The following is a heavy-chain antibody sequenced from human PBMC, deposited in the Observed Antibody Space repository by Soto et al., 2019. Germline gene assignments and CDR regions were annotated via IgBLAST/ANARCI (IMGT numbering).Heavy chain of an antibody. D-gene: IGHD3-3*01. CDR3: AASKIFGVLYYYYGMAV. CDR1: GGSISRGGYY. J-gene: IGHJ6*02. V-gene: IGHV4-31*03. Sequence: TLSHTCTVSGGSISRGGYYWSWIRQHPGKGLEWIGYIYYSGSTYYNPSLKSRVTISVDTSKNQFSLKLSSVTAADTAVYYCAASKIFGVLYYYYGMAVWGQGTTVT. CDR2: IYYSGST.